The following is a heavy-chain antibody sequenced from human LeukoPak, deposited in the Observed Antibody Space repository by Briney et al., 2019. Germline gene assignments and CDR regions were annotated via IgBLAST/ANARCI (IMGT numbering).Heavy chain of an antibody. CDR2: IRYDGSNK. CDR1: GFTFSSYG. D-gene: IGHD3-9*01. Sequence: PGGSLRLSCAASGFTFSSYGMHWVRQAPGKGLEWVAFIRYDGSNKYCADSVKGRFTISRDNSKNTLYLQMNSLRAEDTAVYYCAKDLITIFYYYMDVWGKGTTVTISS. J-gene: IGHJ6*03. CDR3: AKDLITIFYYYMDV. V-gene: IGHV3-30*02.